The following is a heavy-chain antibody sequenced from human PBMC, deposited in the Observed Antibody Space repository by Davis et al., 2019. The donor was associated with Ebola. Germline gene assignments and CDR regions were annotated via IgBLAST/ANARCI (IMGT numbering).Heavy chain of an antibody. CDR3: AKVLTVRKSLGVVVAATRLGTFDI. D-gene: IGHD2-15*01. V-gene: IGHV3-23*01. CDR1: GFTFSSYA. J-gene: IGHJ3*02. Sequence: PGGSLRLSCAASGFTFSSYAMSWVRQAPGKGLEWVSAISGSGGSTHYADSVKGRFTISRDNSKNTLYLQMNSLRAEDTAVYYCAKVLTVRKSLGVVVAATRLGTFDIWGQGTMVTVSS. CDR2: ISGSGGST.